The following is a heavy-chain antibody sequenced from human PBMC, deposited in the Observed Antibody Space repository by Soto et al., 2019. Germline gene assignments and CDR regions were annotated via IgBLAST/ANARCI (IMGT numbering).Heavy chain of an antibody. D-gene: IGHD2-15*01. V-gene: IGHV3-33*01. J-gene: IGHJ3*02. Sequence: PGGSLRLSCAASGFTFSSYGMHWVRQAPGKGLEWVAVIWYDGSNKYYADSVKGRFTISRDNSKNTLYLQMNSLGAEDTAVYYCASGYCSCCSCYSDAYAIWGQGTMDTGS. CDR2: IWYDGSNK. CDR3: ASGYCSCCSCYSDAYAI. CDR1: GFTFSSYG.